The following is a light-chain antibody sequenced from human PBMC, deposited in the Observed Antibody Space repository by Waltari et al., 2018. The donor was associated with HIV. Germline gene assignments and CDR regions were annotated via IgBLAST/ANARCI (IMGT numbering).Light chain of an antibody. J-gene: IGLJ3*02. Sequence: SYELPQPPSVPVSPGQTARTTCPGVLPSTYSFWYQQKSGQAPVVVIYEAYKRPSGIPERFSGSRSGAMAILTISGAQVEDEGDYYCYSTDSSGRGVFGGGTKLTVL. CDR2: EAY. V-gene: IGLV3-10*01. CDR1: LPSTY. CDR3: YSTDSSGRGV.